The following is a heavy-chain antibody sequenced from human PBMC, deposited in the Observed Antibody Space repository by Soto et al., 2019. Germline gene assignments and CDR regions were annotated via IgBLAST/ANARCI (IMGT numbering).Heavy chain of an antibody. D-gene: IGHD6-13*01. CDR2: ISDTGSSH. Sequence: PGGSLRLSCVGSGFTFSSYGMHWVRQAPGKGLECVAVISDTGSSHYYADSVKGRFTISRDNSKNTLYLQMNSLRAEDTAVYYCAKAGAAYSSSWYAGYYFDYWGQGTLVTVS. CDR3: AKAGAAYSSSWYAGYYFDY. J-gene: IGHJ4*02. V-gene: IGHV3-30*18. CDR1: GFTFSSYG.